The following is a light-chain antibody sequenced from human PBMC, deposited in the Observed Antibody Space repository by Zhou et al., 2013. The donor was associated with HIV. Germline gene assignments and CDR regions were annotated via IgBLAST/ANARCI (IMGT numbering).Light chain of an antibody. CDR1: QSVRSY. CDR2: DAS. J-gene: IGKJ3*01. V-gene: IGKV3-11*01. Sequence: EAVLTQSPATLSLSPGERATLSCRASQSVRSYLAWYQQKPGQAPRLLIHDASNRATGVPARFSGSGSGTDYTLTISSLEPEDFAVYYCQQRSNWPIFTFGPGTKVDIK. CDR3: QQRSNWPIFT.